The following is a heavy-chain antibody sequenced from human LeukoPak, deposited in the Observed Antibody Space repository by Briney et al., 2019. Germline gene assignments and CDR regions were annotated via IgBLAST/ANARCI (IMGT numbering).Heavy chain of an antibody. V-gene: IGHV4-59*01. CDR1: GGSFSGYY. Sequence: SETLSLTCAVYGGSFSGYYWSWIRQPPGKGLEWIGYIYYSGSTNYNPSLKSRVTISVDTSKNQFSLKLSSVTAADTAVYYCAREAYDYVWGSYRDSSNPFDYWGQGTLVTVSS. D-gene: IGHD3-16*02. J-gene: IGHJ4*02. CDR3: AREAYDYVWGSYRDSSNPFDY. CDR2: IYYSGST.